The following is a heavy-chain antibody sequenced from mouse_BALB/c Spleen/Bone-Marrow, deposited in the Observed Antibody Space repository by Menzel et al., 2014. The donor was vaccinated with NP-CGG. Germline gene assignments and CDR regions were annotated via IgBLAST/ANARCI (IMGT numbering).Heavy chain of an antibody. CDR3: ARDARRDVMDY. J-gene: IGHJ4*01. CDR1: GFTFSDFY. V-gene: IGHV7-1*02. CDR2: SRNKANDYTT. Sequence: DVKLVESGGGLVQPGGSLRLSCATSGFTFSDFYMEWVRQPPGKRLEWIAASRNKANDYTTEYSASVKGRFIVSRDTSQSILYLQMNALGAEDTAIYYCARDARRDVMDYWGQGTSVTVSS.